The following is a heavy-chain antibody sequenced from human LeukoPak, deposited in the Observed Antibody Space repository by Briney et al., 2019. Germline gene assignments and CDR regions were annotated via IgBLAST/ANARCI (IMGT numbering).Heavy chain of an antibody. CDR3: ARQSIAARRAFDI. Sequence: ASETLSLTCSVSGVSISSYYLRWIRQPPGKGLEYIGYSYYSGSTDYNPSLQSRVTISVDTSNQFSLMLTSVTAADTAVYYCARQSIAARRAFDIWGQGTMVTVSS. CDR1: GVSISSYY. J-gene: IGHJ3*02. V-gene: IGHV4-59*08. D-gene: IGHD6-6*01. CDR2: SYYSGST.